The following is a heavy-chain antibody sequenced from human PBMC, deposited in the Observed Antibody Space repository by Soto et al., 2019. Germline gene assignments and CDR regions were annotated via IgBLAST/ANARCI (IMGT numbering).Heavy chain of an antibody. V-gene: IGHV3-30*18. Sequence: GGSLRLSCTASGFNLSTYGVHWVRQPPGKGLEWVAVVSFGGRNKYYAGSVEGRFTISRDNSKKTLYLHMNSLRAEDTAVYYCAKEGFYDRTGYYPFDSWGQGTLVTVSS. CDR2: VSFGGRNK. CDR3: AKEGFYDRTGYYPFDS. CDR1: GFNLSTYG. D-gene: IGHD3-22*01. J-gene: IGHJ4*02.